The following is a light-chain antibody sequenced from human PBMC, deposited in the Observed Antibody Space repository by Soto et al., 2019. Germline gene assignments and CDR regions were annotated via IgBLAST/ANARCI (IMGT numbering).Light chain of an antibody. V-gene: IGKV3-15*01. CDR2: GAS. CDR3: QQFSSYPLT. J-gene: IGKJ4*01. CDR1: QRISSN. Sequence: EVVMTQSPATLSVSPVERATLSCMASQRISSNLAWYQQRRGQAPRLLIYGASTRAPGIPARFSGSGSETEFTLSISSLQSEDFAVYYCQQFSSYPLTFGGGTKVDIK.